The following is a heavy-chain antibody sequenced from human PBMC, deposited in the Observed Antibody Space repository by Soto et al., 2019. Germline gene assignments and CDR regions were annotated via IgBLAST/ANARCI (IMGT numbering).Heavy chain of an antibody. J-gene: IGHJ3*02. D-gene: IGHD3-9*01. V-gene: IGHV3-23*01. Sequence: EVQLLESGAGLVQPGGSLRLSCAASGFTFSSYAMSWARQAPGKGLEGVSAISGSGGSTYYADSVKGRLTISRDNSKNTLYLQMNSLRPEDTAVYYCATLPQGRYFDWFTHAFDIWGQGTMFTVSS. CDR1: GFTFSSYA. CDR2: ISGSGGST. CDR3: ATLPQGRYFDWFTHAFDI.